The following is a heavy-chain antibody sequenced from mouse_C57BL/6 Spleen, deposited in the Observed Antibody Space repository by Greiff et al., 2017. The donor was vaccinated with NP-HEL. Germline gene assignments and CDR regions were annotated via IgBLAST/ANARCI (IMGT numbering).Heavy chain of an antibody. J-gene: IGHJ1*03. CDR3: ARPYYGYFDV. CDR1: GFTFSDYG. CDR2: ISSGSSTI. V-gene: IGHV5-17*01. Sequence: DVKLVESGGGLVKPGGSLKLSCAASGFTFSDYGMHWVRQAPEKGLEWVAYISSGSSTIYYADTVKGRFTISRDNAKNTLFLQMTSLRSEDTAMYYCARPYYGYFDVWGTGTTVTVSS. D-gene: IGHD2-10*01.